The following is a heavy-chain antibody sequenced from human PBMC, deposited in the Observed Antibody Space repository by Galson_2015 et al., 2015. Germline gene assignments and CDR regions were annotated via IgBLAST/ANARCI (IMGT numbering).Heavy chain of an antibody. V-gene: IGHV3-11*01. J-gene: IGHJ4*02. D-gene: IGHD3-3*01. Sequence: SLRLSCAASGFTFSDYYMSWIRQAPGKGLEWVSYIISSGSTIYYADSVKGRFTISRDNAKNSLYLQMNSLRAEDTAVYYCARSPTYYDFFDYWGQGTLVTVSS. CDR3: ARSPTYYDFFDY. CDR2: IISSGSTI. CDR1: GFTFSDYY.